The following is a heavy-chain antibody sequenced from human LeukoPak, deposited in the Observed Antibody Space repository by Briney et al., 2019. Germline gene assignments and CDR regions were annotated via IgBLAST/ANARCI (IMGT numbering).Heavy chain of an antibody. CDR1: GFTFSSYA. V-gene: IGHV3-30-3*01. J-gene: IGHJ4*02. CDR2: ISYDGSNK. Sequence: PGGSLRLSCAASGFTFSSYAMHWVRQAPGKGLEWVAVISYDGSNKYYADSVKGRFTISRDNSKNTLYLQMNSLRAEDTAVYYCAKALRSSGWYTVFDYWGQGTLVTVSS. CDR3: AKALRSSGWYTVFDY. D-gene: IGHD6-19*01.